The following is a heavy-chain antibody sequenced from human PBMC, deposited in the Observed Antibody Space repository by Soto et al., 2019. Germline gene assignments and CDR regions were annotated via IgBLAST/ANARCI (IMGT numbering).Heavy chain of an antibody. V-gene: IGHV4-31*03. CDR2: IFYTGAT. CDR3: AREGRHSGGMRESWFDP. J-gene: IGHJ5*02. CDR1: GDSISSRSHY. Sequence: LSLTCTVSGDSISSRSHYWNWIRQVPGKGLEFIGYIFYTGATYYNPSLRGRVSMSTDTSKNQFSLNLRSVTAADTAIYYCAREGRHSGGMRESWFDPWGQGTLVTVSS. D-gene: IGHD3-10*01.